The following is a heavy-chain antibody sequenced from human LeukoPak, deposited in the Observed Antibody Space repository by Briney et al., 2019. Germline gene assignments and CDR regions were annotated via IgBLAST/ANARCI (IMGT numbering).Heavy chain of an antibody. CDR1: GFTFSSYA. V-gene: IGHV3-23*01. CDR2: IGGRGTIT. Sequence: GGSLRLSCAASGFTFSSYAMSWVRQAPGKGLEWVSAIGGRGTITYYADSVKGRFTISKDNSKNTLYLQMNSLRAKDTAVYYCAKDDDYVEYGYYFDFWGQGTLVTVSS. D-gene: IGHD4-17*01. J-gene: IGHJ4*02. CDR3: AKDDDYVEYGYYFDF.